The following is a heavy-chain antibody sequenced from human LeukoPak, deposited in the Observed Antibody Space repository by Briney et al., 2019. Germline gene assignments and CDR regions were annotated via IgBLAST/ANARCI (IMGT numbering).Heavy chain of an antibody. V-gene: IGHV4-31*03. CDR2: IYYSGST. CDR3: ARSAAQLCSSFDY. D-gene: IGHD5-18*01. J-gene: IGHJ4*02. Sequence: SETLSLTCTVSGGSISSGGYYWSWIRQHPGKGLEWIGYIYYSGSTYYNPSLKSRVTISVDTSKNQFSLKLSSVTAADTAVYYCARSAAQLCSSFDYWGQGTLVTVSS. CDR1: GGSISSGGYY.